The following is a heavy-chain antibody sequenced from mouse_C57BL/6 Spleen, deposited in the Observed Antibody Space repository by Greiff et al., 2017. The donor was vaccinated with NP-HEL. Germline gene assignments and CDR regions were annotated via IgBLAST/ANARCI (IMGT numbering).Heavy chain of an antibody. J-gene: IGHJ4*01. CDR1: GYTFTSYT. V-gene: IGHV1-4*01. D-gene: IGHD2-5*01. CDR2: INPSSGYT. CDR3: DRPYYSDYDAMDY. Sequence: VQLQQSGAELARPGASVKMSCKASGYTFTSYTMHWVKQRPGQGLEWIGYINPSSGYTKYNQKFKDKATLTADKSSSTAYMQLSSLTSEDSAVYYSDRPYYSDYDAMDYWGQGTSVTVSS.